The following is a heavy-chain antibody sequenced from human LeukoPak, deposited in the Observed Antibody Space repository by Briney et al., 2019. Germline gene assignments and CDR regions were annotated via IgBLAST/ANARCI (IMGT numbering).Heavy chain of an antibody. CDR3: ARGGNNDAFDI. J-gene: IGHJ3*02. D-gene: IGHD3-16*01. V-gene: IGHV4-59*01. CDR2: VYYSGST. CDR1: GGSISSYY. Sequence: PSETLSLTCTVSGGSISSYYWSWIRQPPGEGLEWIGYVYYSGSTNYNPSLKSRVTISVDTSKNQFSLKLSSVTAADTAVYYCARGGNNDAFDIWGQGTMVTVSS.